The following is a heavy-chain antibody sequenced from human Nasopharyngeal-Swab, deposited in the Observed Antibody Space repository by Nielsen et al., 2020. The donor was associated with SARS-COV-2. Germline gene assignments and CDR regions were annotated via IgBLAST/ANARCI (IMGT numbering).Heavy chain of an antibody. CDR2: IDPSDSYT. V-gene: IGHV5-10-1*04. Sequence: GGSLRLSCKGSGYSFTSYWISWVRQMPGKGLEWMGRIDPSDSYTNYSPSFQGQVTISADESSNTAYLQWSSLRASDTATYYCARLVRGYSFYYMDVWGKGTTVTVSS. CDR1: GYSFTSYW. CDR3: ARLVRGYSFYYMDV. D-gene: IGHD5-18*01. J-gene: IGHJ6*03.